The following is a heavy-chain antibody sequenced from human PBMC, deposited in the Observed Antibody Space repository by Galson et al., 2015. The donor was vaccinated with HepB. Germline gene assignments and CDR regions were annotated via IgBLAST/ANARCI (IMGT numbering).Heavy chain of an antibody. CDR2: IYHSGST. V-gene: IGHV4-4*02. CDR3: ARVPSGDYDFWSGSRGYFDY. Sequence: LSLTCAVSGGSISSSNWWSWVRQPPGKGLEWIGEIYHSGSTNYNPSLKSRVTISVDKSKNQFSLKLSSVTAADTAVYYCARVPSGDYDFWSGSRGYFDYWGQGTLVTVSS. CDR1: GGSISSSNW. J-gene: IGHJ4*02. D-gene: IGHD3-3*01.